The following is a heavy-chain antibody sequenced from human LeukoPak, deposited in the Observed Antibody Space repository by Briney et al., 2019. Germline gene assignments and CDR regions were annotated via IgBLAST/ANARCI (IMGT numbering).Heavy chain of an antibody. CDR3: ARDQPDYGDYVEDY. CDR1: GFTFSSYA. CDR2: ISGSGGST. Sequence: GGSLRLSCAASGFTFSSYAMSWVRQAPGKGLEWVSAISGSGGSTYYADSVKGRFTISRDNSKNSLYLQMNSLRAEDTAVYYCARDQPDYGDYVEDYWGQGTLVTVSS. J-gene: IGHJ4*02. D-gene: IGHD4-17*01. V-gene: IGHV3-23*01.